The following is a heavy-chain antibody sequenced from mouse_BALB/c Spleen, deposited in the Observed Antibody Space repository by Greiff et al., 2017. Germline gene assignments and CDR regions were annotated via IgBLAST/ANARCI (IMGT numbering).Heavy chain of an antibody. D-gene: IGHD3-3*01. Sequence: VKLVESGPGLVAPSQSLSITCTVSGFSLTSYGVHWVRQPPGKGLEWLGVIWAGGSTNYNSALMSRLSISKDNSKSQVYLKMNSLQTDDTAMYYCAREGGRDWYFDVWGAGTTVTVSS. CDR2: IWAGGST. V-gene: IGHV2-9*02. CDR3: AREGGRDWYFDV. CDR1: GFSLTSYG. J-gene: IGHJ1*01.